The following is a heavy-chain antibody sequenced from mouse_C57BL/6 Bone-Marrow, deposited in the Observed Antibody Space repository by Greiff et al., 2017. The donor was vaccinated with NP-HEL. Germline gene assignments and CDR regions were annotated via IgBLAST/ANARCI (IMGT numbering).Heavy chain of an antibody. CDR2: IYPGDGDT. CDR3: ARDDWAWFAY. CDR1: GYAFSSSW. D-gene: IGHD2-4*01. V-gene: IGHV1-82*01. Sequence: VQRVESGPELVKPGASVKISCKASGYAFSSSWMNWVKQRPGKGLEWIGRIYPGDGDTNYNGKFKGKATLTADKSSSTAYMQLSSLTSEDSAVYFCARDDWAWFAYWGQGTLVTVSA. J-gene: IGHJ3*01.